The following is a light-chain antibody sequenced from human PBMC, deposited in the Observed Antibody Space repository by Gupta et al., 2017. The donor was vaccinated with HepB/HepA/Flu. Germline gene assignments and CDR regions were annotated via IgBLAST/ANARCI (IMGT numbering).Light chain of an antibody. Sequence: DIQLTQSPSSLSASVGDRVTITCRASQGVTNELGWYQQKPGKAPKRLIYDASRVQSGVPARFSGSGSGTXFTLTIXSLQPEEFATYYCQQHNSCPITFGXGTKVEIK. J-gene: IGKJ4*01. CDR2: DAS. CDR1: QGVTNE. CDR3: QQHNSCPIT. V-gene: IGKV1-17*01.